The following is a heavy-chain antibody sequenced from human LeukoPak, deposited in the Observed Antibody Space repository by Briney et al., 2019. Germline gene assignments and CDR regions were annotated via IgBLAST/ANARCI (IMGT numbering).Heavy chain of an antibody. V-gene: IGHV1-2*02. D-gene: IGHD6-6*01. CDR1: GYTFTGYY. Sequence: GASVKVSCKASGYTFTGYYMHWVRQAPGQGLEWMGWINPNSGGTNYAQKFQGRVTMTRDTSISTAYMELSRLRSDDTAVYYCARDRFYSSSSGWFDPWDQGTLVTVSS. CDR3: ARDRFYSSSSGWFDP. J-gene: IGHJ5*02. CDR2: INPNSGGT.